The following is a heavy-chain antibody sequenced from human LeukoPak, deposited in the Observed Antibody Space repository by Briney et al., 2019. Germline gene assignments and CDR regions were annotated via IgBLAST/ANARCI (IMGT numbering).Heavy chain of an antibody. CDR2: IWYDGSNK. CDR1: GFTFSSYG. J-gene: IGHJ4*02. D-gene: IGHD2-2*03. CDR3: ARDGSHQSIDY. V-gene: IGHV3-33*01. Sequence: GGSLRLSCAASGFTFSSYGMHWVRQAPGKGLEWVAVIWYDGSNKYYADSVKGRFTISRDNSKNTLYLQMNSLRAEDTAVYYCARDGSHQSIDYWGQGTLVTVSS.